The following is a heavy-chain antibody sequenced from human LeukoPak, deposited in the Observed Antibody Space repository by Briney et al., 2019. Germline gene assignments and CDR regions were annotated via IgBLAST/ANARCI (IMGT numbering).Heavy chain of an antibody. D-gene: IGHD4-11*01. CDR1: GFTFSNYW. V-gene: IGHV3-7*01. CDR2: IKKDGTEK. CDR3: ARHNYVFDY. J-gene: IGHJ4*02. Sequence: GGSLRLSCAASGFTFSNYWMTWVRQDPGKGLEWVANIKKDGTEKYYVDSVRGRFTISRDNANNSLYLQMNSLRAEDTAVYYCARHNYVFDYWGQGTLVTVSS.